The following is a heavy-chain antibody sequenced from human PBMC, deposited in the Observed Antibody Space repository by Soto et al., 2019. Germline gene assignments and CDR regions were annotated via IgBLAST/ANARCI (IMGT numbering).Heavy chain of an antibody. J-gene: IGHJ4*02. CDR1: GYTFASYG. CDR3: AASTLTATYDFWSGSMGAPAY. D-gene: IGHD3-3*01. V-gene: IGHV1-18*01. CDR2: ISAYSGNT. Sequence: ASVKVSCKASGYTFASYGISWVRQAPGQGLEWMGWISAYSGNTNYAQKFQGRVTITRDMSTSTAYMELSSLRSEDTAVYYCAASTLTATYDFWSGSMGAPAYWGQGTLVTVSS.